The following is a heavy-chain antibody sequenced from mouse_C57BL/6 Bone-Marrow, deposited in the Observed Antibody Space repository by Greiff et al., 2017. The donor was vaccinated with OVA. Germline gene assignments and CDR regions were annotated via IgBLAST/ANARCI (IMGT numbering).Heavy chain of an antibody. CDR2: IYPRSGNT. D-gene: IGHD1-1*01. CDR3: ARGKGITTRGYFDY. CDR1: GYTFTSYG. J-gene: IGHJ2*01. Sequence: QVHVKQSGAELARPGASVKLSCKASGYTFTSYGISWVKQRTGQGLEWIGEIYPRSGNTYYNEKFKGKATLTADKSSSTAYMELRSLTSEDSAVYFCARGKGITTRGYFDYRGQGTTLTVSS. V-gene: IGHV1-81*01.